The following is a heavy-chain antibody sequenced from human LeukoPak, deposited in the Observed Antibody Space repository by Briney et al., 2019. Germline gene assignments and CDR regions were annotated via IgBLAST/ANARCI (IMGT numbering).Heavy chain of an antibody. J-gene: IGHJ3*02. CDR1: GFTFDDYG. CDR3: ARDGYNSLAFDI. D-gene: IGHD5-24*01. V-gene: IGHV3-20*04. CDR2: INWNGGST. Sequence: GGSLRLSCAASGFTFDDYGMSWVRQAPGKGLEWVSGINWNGGSTGYADFVKGRFTISRDNAKNSLYLQMNSLRAEDTALYYCARDGYNSLAFDIWGQGTMVTVSS.